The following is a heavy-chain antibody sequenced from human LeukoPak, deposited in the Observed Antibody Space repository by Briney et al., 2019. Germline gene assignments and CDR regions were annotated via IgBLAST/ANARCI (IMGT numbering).Heavy chain of an antibody. J-gene: IGHJ6*03. D-gene: IGHD1-26*01. V-gene: IGHV3-23*01. Sequence: GGSLRLSCAASGFTFSNAWMNWVRQAPGKGLEWVSSISGSGDNMDYADSVKGRFTISRDNSENTLYLQMNSLRGEDTAVYYCARAGYSGSYYRLYYFFMDVWGKGTTVTVSS. CDR2: ISGSGDNM. CDR1: GFTFSNAW. CDR3: ARAGYSGSYYRLYYFFMDV.